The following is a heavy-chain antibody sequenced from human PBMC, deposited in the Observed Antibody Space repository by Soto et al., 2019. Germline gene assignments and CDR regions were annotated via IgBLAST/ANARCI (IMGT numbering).Heavy chain of an antibody. D-gene: IGHD2-15*01. Sequence: EVQLVESGGGLVQPGGSLRLSCAAAGFTFSTNDMHWVRQGPGKGLEWVSGSGRVGDTYYAGSVKGRFTVSREDAKNSLYLQLNNLRAGVTPVYYCVRRLCSGGHCPGIRFDHWGQGTLVTVSS. J-gene: IGHJ4*02. CDR1: GFTFSTND. V-gene: IGHV3-13*01. CDR3: VRRLCSGGHCPGIRFDH. CDR2: SGRVGDT.